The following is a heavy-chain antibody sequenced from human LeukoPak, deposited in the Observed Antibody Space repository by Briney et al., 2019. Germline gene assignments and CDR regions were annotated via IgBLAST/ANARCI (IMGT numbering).Heavy chain of an antibody. J-gene: IGHJ4*02. D-gene: IGHD2-15*01. CDR1: GFTFISYS. V-gene: IGHV3-48*01. CDR2: ISSSSSTI. Sequence: PGGSLRLSGSASGFTFISYSMNWVRQAPGKGLEGVSYISSSSSTIYYADSVKGRFTLSRDNAKNSLYLQMNRLRAEDTAVYYCAKVRNTPSDYWAQGTQVTVSS. CDR3: AKVRNTPSDY.